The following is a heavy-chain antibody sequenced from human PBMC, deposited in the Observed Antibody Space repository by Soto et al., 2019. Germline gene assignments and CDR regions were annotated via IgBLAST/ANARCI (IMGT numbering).Heavy chain of an antibody. CDR2: ISYDGSNK. CDR3: AKDEGYYDSSGALDY. V-gene: IGHV3-30*18. Sequence: QVQLVESGGGVVQPGRSLRLSCAASGFTFSSYGMHWVRQAPGKGLEWVAVISYDGSNKYYADSVKGRFTISRDNSKNTLYLQMNSLRAEDTAVYYCAKDEGYYDSSGALDYWGQGTLSPSPQ. CDR1: GFTFSSYG. D-gene: IGHD3-22*01. J-gene: IGHJ4*02.